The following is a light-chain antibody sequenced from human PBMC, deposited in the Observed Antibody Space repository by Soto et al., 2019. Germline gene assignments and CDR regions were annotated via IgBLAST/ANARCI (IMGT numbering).Light chain of an antibody. CDR2: SAS. V-gene: IGKV3-15*01. Sequence: EIVMTQSPDTLSVSPGERATLSCRASQSISRNLAWYQQKPGQAPRLLIFSASTRATGIPARFSGSGSGTEFTLTISSLQSEDSAIYYCQQYNNWLLFTFGPGTKVDIK. CDR3: QQYNNWLLFT. CDR1: QSISRN. J-gene: IGKJ3*01.